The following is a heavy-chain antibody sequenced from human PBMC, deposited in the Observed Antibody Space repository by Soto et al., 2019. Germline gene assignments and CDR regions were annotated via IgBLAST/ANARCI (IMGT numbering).Heavy chain of an antibody. V-gene: IGHV3-21*01. CDR2: ISSSSSYI. CDR1: GFRFRDYW. J-gene: IGHJ3*01. D-gene: IGHD1-20*01. CDR3: ARGLYNWNDHR. Sequence: GGSLRLSCAVSGFRFRDYWMSWVRQAPGKGLEWVSSISSSSSYIYYADSVKGRFTISRDNAKNSLYLQMNSLRAEDTAVYYCARGLYNWNDHRWGQGTMVTVSS.